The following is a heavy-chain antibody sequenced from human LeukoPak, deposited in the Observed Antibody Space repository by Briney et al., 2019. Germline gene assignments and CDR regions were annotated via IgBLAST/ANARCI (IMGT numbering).Heavy chain of an antibody. J-gene: IGHJ4*02. V-gene: IGHV3-30*19. CDR1: GFTFSSYG. CDR2: TSYDGSNK. D-gene: IGHD3-3*01. CDR3: ARFFDFWSGYDY. Sequence: GGSLRLSCAASGFTFSSYGMHWVRQAPGKGLEWVALTSYDGSNKYYADSVKGRFTISRDNSKNTLFLQMNSLRAEDTAVYYCARFFDFWSGYDYWGQGTLVTVSS.